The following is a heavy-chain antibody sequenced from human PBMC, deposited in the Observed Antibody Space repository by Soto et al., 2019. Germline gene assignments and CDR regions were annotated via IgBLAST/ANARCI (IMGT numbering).Heavy chain of an antibody. J-gene: IGHJ4*02. Sequence: QVQLVESGGGVVQPGRSLRLSCAASGFTFSGYGMHWVRQAPGKGLEWVALIWYDGSNRYYADSVKGRFTVSRDNSKNTLYLQMNSLRVEDTALYYCARPGYCSGGSCYFLWYGGQGTLVTVSS. CDR1: GFTFSGYG. V-gene: IGHV3-33*01. D-gene: IGHD2-15*01. CDR2: IWYDGSNR. CDR3: ARPGYCSGGSCYFLWY.